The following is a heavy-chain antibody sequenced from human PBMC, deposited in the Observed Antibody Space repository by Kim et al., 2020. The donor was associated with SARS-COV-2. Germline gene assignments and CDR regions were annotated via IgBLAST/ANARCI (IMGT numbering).Heavy chain of an antibody. CDR3: ARDKHSGSYYKFHYYYYGMDV. CDR2: INHSGST. V-gene: IGHV4-34*01. Sequence: SETLSLTCAVYGGSFSGYYWSWIRQPPGKGLEWIGEINHSGSTNYNPSLKSRVTISVDTSKNQFSLKLSSVTAADTAVYYCARDKHSGSYYKFHYYYYGMDVWGQGTTVTVSS. J-gene: IGHJ6*02. D-gene: IGHD1-26*01. CDR1: GGSFSGYY.